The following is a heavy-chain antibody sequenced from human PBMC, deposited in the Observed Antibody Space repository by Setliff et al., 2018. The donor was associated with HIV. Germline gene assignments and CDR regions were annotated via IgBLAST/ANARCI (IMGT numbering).Heavy chain of an antibody. CDR2: IDYNEIT. V-gene: IGHV4-39*01. J-gene: IGHJ4*02. Sequence: PSETRSLTCTVSGDSVSRSNYYWAWIRQPPGKGLEWIGSIDYNEITYYNPSLKSRVTLSVDTPKNQFSLYLSSVTASDTAVYYCASLFRLSGFWISFLPDYWGQGILVTVSS. CDR3: ASLFRLSGFWISFLPDY. CDR1: GDSVSRSNYY. D-gene: IGHD3-3*01.